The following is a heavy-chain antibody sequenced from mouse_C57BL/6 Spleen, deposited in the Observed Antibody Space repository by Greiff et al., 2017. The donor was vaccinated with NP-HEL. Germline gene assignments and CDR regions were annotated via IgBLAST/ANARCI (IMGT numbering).Heavy chain of an antibody. V-gene: IGHV5-17*01. CDR1: GFTFSDYG. J-gene: IGHJ4*01. D-gene: IGHD2-4*01. Sequence: DVMLVESGGGLVKPGGSLKLSCAASGFTFSDYGMHWVRQAPEKGLEWVAYISSGSSTIYYADTVKGRFTISRDNAKNTLFLQMTSLRSEDTAMYYCAPGGYSDYDGAMDYWGQGTSVTVSS. CDR2: ISSGSSTI. CDR3: APGGYSDYDGAMDY.